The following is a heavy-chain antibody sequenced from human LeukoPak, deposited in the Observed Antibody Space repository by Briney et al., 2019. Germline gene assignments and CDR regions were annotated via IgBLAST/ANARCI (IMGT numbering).Heavy chain of an antibody. CDR2: IYYGVST. CDR1: GGSISSYY. J-gene: IGHJ5*02. Sequence: PSETLSLTCTVSGGSISSYYWSWIRQPPGKGLEWIGYIYYGVSTNYNPSLKSRVTISLDTSEKQISLKVRSVTAADTAIYYCARLLADNWFDPWGQGTLVTVSS. CDR3: ARLLADNWFDP. V-gene: IGHV4-59*08. D-gene: IGHD6-13*01.